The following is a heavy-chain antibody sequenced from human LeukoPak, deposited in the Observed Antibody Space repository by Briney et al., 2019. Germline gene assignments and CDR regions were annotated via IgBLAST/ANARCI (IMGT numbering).Heavy chain of an antibody. CDR2: IKQDGSEK. D-gene: IGHD6-13*01. CDR1: GFTFSSYW. CDR3: AREKEGSSWRPGSFDY. Sequence: GGSLRLSCAASGFTFSSYWMSWVRQAPGKGLEWVANIKQDGSEKYYVDSVKGRFTISRDNAKNPLYLQMNSLRAEDTAVCYCAREKEGSSWRPGSFDYWGQGTLVTVSS. V-gene: IGHV3-7*01. J-gene: IGHJ4*02.